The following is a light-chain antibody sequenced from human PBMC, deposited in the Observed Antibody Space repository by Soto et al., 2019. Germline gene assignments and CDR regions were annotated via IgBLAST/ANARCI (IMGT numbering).Light chain of an antibody. CDR3: QQSYSTPYT. J-gene: IGKJ2*01. Sequence: DIQMTQSPSSLSASLGDRVTITCRASQSISSYLNWYQQKPGQAPNLLIYAASSLHSGVPSRFSGRGSGTDFTLTISSMQPEDFATYYCQQSYSTPYTFGQGTKLEIK. CDR2: AAS. CDR1: QSISSY. V-gene: IGKV1-39*01.